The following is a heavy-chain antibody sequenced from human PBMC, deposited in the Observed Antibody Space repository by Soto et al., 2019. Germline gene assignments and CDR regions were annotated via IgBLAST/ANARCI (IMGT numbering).Heavy chain of an antibody. CDR1: GFTFSSYA. V-gene: IGHV3-23*01. Sequence: PGGSLRLSCAAYGFTFSSYAMSWVRQAPGKGLEWVSAISGSGGSTYYADSVKGRFTISRDNSQNTLYLQMNSLRGEDTAVYYCAKATYYYDSSGYYPFDYWAQGALVTVSS. J-gene: IGHJ4*02. D-gene: IGHD3-22*01. CDR2: ISGSGGST. CDR3: AKATYYYDSSGYYPFDY.